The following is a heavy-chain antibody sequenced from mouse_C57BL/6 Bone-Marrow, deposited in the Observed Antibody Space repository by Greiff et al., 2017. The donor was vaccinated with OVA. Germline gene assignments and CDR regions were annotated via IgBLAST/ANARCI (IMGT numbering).Heavy chain of an antibody. J-gene: IGHJ3*01. D-gene: IGHD1-1*01. CDR3: ARGYYGSSQAWFAY. CDR1: GYTFTDYY. CDR2: IYPGSGNT. V-gene: IGHV1-76*01. Sequence: QVQLKESGAELVRPGASVKLSCKASGYTFTDYYINWVKQRPGQGLEWIARIYPGSGNTYYNEKFKGKATLTAEKSSSTAYMQLSSLTSEDSAVYFCARGYYGSSQAWFAYWGQGTLVTVSA.